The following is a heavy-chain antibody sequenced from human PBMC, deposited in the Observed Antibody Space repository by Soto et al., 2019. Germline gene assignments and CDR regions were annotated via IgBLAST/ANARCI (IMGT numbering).Heavy chain of an antibody. D-gene: IGHD3-10*01. CDR3: ASGRLLWFGELLSVYGMDV. CDR1: GGSFSGYY. J-gene: IGHJ6*02. V-gene: IGHV4-34*01. Sequence: SETLSLTCAVYGGSFSGYYWSWIRQPPGKXLEWIGEINHSGSTNYNPSLKSRVTISVDTSKNQFSLKLSSVTAADTAVYYCASGRLLWFGELLSVYGMDVWGQGTTVTVSS. CDR2: INHSGST.